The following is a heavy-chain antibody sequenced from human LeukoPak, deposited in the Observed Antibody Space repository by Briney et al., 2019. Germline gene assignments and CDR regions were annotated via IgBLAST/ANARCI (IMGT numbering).Heavy chain of an antibody. CDR2: IYSAGTT. V-gene: IGHV3-53*01. D-gene: IGHD3-22*01. CDR3: ARGQPYYYDSRGYSVPHD. CDR1: GFTVSSVY. Sequence: GGSLRLSCAASGFTVSSVYMSWVGPAPGKGLEWVSLIYSAGTTYYADSVKGRFIISRDNSKNTLYLQMNSLRAEDTAVYYCARGQPYYYDSRGYSVPHDWGQGTLVTVSS. J-gene: IGHJ4*02.